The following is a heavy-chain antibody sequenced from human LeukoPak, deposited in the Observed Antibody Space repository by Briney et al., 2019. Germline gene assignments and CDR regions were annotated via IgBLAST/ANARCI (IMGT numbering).Heavy chain of an antibody. CDR2: ISGSSGST. D-gene: IGHD2-15*01. J-gene: IGHJ3*02. Sequence: PGGSLRLSCAASGFTFSSYGMSWVRQAPGKGLEWVSTISGSSGSTHYADIVKGRFTISRDNSENTLYLQMNSLRAEDTAVYYCARDGAVRGYCSGDRCYSYLFDIWGQGTMVTVSS. V-gene: IGHV3-23*01. CDR3: ARDGAVRGYCSGDRCYSYLFDI. CDR1: GFTFSSYG.